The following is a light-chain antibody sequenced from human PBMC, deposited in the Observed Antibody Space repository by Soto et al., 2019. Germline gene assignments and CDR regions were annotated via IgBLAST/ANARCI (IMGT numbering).Light chain of an antibody. CDR2: DVS. CDR1: SSDVGGYNY. V-gene: IGLV2-14*01. CDR3: SSYTSSSTLMV. Sequence: QSALTQPASVSGSPGQSITISCTGTSSDVGGYNYVSWYQQHPGKAPKLMSYDVSNRPSGVSNRFSGSKSGNTASLTISGLQAEDAADYYCSSYTSSSTLMVFGGGTKLTVL. J-gene: IGLJ2*01.